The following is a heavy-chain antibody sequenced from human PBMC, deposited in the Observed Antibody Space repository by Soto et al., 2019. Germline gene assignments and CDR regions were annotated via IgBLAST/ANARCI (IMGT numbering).Heavy chain of an antibody. J-gene: IGHJ6*02. CDR1: GGSISSYY. CDR2: IYYSGST. D-gene: IGHD3-10*01. V-gene: IGHV4-59*01. Sequence: QVQLQESGPGLVKPSETLSLTCTVSGGSISSYYWSWIRQPPGKGLEWIGYIYYSGSTNYNPSLKRRGTIPVDTSKNQCSRKLSSVTAADTAVYYCARGDPLLWFGEKVYYGMDVWGQGTTVTVSS. CDR3: ARGDPLLWFGEKVYYGMDV.